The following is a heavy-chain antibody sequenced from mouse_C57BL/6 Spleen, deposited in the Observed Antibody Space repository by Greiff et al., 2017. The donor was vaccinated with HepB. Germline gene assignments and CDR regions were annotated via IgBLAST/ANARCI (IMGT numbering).Heavy chain of an antibody. CDR2: INPSSGYT. Sequence: VQLQQSGAELAKPGASVKLSCKASGYTFTSYWMHWVKQRPGQGLEWIGYINPSSGYTKYNQKFKDKATLTVDKSSSTAYMQLSSLTYEDSAVYYCARPGSTTVVAPFGYWGQGTLVTVSA. D-gene: IGHD1-1*01. V-gene: IGHV1-7*01. J-gene: IGHJ3*02. CDR3: ARPGSTTVVAPFGY. CDR1: GYTFTSYW.